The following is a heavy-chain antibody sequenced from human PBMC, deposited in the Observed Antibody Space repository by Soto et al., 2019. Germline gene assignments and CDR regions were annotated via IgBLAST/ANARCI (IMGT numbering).Heavy chain of an antibody. CDR2: INPKTRGT. CDR1: GYTFTDYF. CDR3: ARVTLKAGNWFDP. Sequence: QLQLVQSGAEVKKPGASVKVSCKASGYTFTDYFIHWVRQAPGQGFEWMGWINPKTRGTNYAQKFQGRVTMTRDTSNRTAYMELRGLRSDDTAVYYCARVTLKAGNWFDPWGQGTLVTVSS. V-gene: IGHV1-2*02. J-gene: IGHJ5*02.